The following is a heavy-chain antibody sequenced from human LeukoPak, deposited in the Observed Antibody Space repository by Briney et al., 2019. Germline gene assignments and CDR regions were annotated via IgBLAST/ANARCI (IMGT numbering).Heavy chain of an antibody. D-gene: IGHD3-10*01. CDR3: ARLVSREAFDI. CDR1: GFTFSIYW. V-gene: IGHV3-7*01. CDR2: IKQDGSEK. Sequence: PGGSLRLSCAASGFTFSIYWMTWVRQAPGKGLEWVANIKQDGSEKYYVDSVKGRFTISRDNSKNTLYLQMGSLRAEDMAVYYCARLVSREAFDIWGQGTMVTVSS. J-gene: IGHJ3*02.